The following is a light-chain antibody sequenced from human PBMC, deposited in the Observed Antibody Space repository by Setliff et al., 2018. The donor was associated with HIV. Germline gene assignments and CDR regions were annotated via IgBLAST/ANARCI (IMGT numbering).Light chain of an antibody. J-gene: IGKJ4*01. CDR1: QGIDSA. V-gene: IGKV1-13*02. Sequence: ATQLTQSPSSLSASVGDRVTITCRASQGIDSALAWYQQKPGKVPNLLIYDASSLQSGVPSRFSGSGSGTDFTLTISSLQPEDFATYYCQQFKSYPLTFGGGTKVDIK. CDR2: DAS. CDR3: QQFKSYPLT.